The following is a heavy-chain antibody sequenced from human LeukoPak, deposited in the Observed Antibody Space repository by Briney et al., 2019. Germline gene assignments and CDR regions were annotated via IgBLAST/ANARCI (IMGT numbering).Heavy chain of an antibody. V-gene: IGHV3-74*01. CDR1: GFIFSSYW. D-gene: IGHD6-19*01. Sequence: PGGSLRLSCAASGFIFSSYWMHWVRQAPGKGLLWVSRINSDGTNTPYVDSVKGRFSISRDNAKNTLYLQMNSLRVEDTAAYYCARGSTSGWPDYFDYWGQGVLVTVSS. CDR2: INSDGTNT. J-gene: IGHJ4*02. CDR3: ARGSTSGWPDYFDY.